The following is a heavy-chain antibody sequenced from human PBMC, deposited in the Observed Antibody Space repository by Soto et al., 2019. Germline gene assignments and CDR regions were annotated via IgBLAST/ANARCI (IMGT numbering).Heavy chain of an antibody. CDR1: GYTFTGFY. D-gene: IGHD5-18*01. CDR2: MNPNSGDT. Sequence: GASVKVSCKASGYTFTGFYLHWVRQAPGQGLEWMGWMNPNSGDTASAHNFQGRVTMTRDTSISTAYMELSSLSSDDTAMYYCARVTADSAMVRWHYYYPMDLWGQGTTVTVSS. CDR3: ARVTADSAMVRWHYYYPMDL. V-gene: IGHV1-2*02. J-gene: IGHJ6*02.